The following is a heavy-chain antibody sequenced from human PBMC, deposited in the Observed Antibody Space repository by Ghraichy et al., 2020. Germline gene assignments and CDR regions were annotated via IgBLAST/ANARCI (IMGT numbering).Heavy chain of an antibody. V-gene: IGHV4-34*01. CDR3: AREARSGPYFDY. Sequence: SEPLSLTCAVYGGSFSGYYWSWIRQPPGKGLEWIGEINHSGSTNYNPSLKSRVTISVDTSKNQFSLKLSSVTAADTAVYYCAREARSGPYFDYWGQGTLVTVSS. CDR1: GGSFSGYY. D-gene: IGHD3-3*01. J-gene: IGHJ4*02. CDR2: INHSGST.